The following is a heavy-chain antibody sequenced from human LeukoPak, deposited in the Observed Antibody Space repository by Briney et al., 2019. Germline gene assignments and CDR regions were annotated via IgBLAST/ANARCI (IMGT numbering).Heavy chain of an antibody. J-gene: IGHJ4*02. CDR2: INPNSGGT. D-gene: IGHD2-21*02. V-gene: IGHV1-2*02. CDR3: ARGTYCGGDCPDY. Sequence: ASVKVSCKASGGTFSSYAISWVRQAPGQGLEWMGWINPNSGGTNYAQTFQGRVTMTRDTSTSTAYMELSSLRSDDSAVYYCARGTYCGGDCPDYWGQGTLVTVSS. CDR1: GGTFSSYA.